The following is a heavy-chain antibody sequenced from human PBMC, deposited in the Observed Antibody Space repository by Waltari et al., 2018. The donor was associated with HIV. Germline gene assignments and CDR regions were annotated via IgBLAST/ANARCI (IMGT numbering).Heavy chain of an antibody. Sequence: QVQLQESGPGLVKPSETLSLTCTVSGHPISPHYSSWIRQSPGKGLEWIGYISYSGSTNYNPSLKSRVTISLDTSKKQFSLKLGSVTAADTAVYYCAREVVGAIGVSFDYWGQGTLVTVSS. J-gene: IGHJ4*02. D-gene: IGHD2-15*01. CDR3: AREVVGAIGVSFDY. CDR1: GHPISPHY. V-gene: IGHV4-59*11. CDR2: ISYSGST.